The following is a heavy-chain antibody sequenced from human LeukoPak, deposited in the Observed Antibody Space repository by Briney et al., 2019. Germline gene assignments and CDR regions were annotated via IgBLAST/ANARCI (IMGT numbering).Heavy chain of an antibody. Sequence: PGGSLRLSCVTSGFTFNIYAMHWVRQAPGKGLEWVSFIYSDNTHYSDSVKGRFTISRDNSKNTLYLQMNSLRAEDTAVYYCARRAGAYSHPYDYWGQGTLATVSS. CDR2: IYSDNT. CDR3: ARRAGAYSHPYDY. V-gene: IGHV3-53*01. J-gene: IGHJ4*02. CDR1: GFTFNIYA. D-gene: IGHD4/OR15-4a*01.